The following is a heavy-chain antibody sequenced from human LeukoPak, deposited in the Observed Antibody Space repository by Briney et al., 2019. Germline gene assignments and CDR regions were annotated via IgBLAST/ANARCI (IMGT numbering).Heavy chain of an antibody. CDR3: ARDFGYSSSWYPSAEYFQH. V-gene: IGHV3-33*01. CDR2: IWYDGSNK. CDR1: GFTFSSYG. Sequence: GGSLRLSCAASGFTFSSYGMHWVRQAPGKGLEWVAVIWYDGSNKYYADSVKGRFTISRDNSKNTLYLQMYSLRAEDTAVYYCARDFGYSSSWYPSAEYFQHWGQGTLVTVSS. J-gene: IGHJ1*01. D-gene: IGHD6-13*01.